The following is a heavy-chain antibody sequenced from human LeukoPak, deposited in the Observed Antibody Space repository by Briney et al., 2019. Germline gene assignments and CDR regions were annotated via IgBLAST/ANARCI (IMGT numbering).Heavy chain of an antibody. Sequence: SETLSLTCTVSSGSISTSNYYWGWIRQPPGKGLEWIGYIYYSGSTNYNPSLKSRVTISVDTSKNQFSLKLSSVTAADTAVYYCARGLTAGGSGYSGYVWGTRRPAPAFDIWGQGTMVTVSS. V-gene: IGHV4-61*05. CDR2: IYYSGST. D-gene: IGHD5-12*01. CDR1: SGSISTSNYY. J-gene: IGHJ3*02. CDR3: ARGLTAGGSGYSGYVWGTRRPAPAFDI.